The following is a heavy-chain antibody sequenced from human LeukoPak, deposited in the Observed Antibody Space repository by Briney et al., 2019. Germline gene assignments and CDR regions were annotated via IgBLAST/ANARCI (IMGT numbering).Heavy chain of an antibody. V-gene: IGHV4-39*01. Sequence: ASETLSLTCTVSGGSISSSSYCWGWIRQPPGKGLEWIGNIFYSGSTYYNPSLKSRVTISVDTSKNQFSLRLTSVTAADTAVYYCARLTRQYYYDGSGGYPDYYYYYMDAWGKGTTVTVSS. CDR1: GGSISSSSYC. J-gene: IGHJ6*03. CDR2: IFYSGST. CDR3: ARLTRQYYYDGSGGYPDYYYYYMDA. D-gene: IGHD3-22*01.